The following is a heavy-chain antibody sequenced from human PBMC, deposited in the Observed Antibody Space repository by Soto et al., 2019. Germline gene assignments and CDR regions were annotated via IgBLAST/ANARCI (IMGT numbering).Heavy chain of an antibody. CDR3: ASLYSSGWYTFDAFAI. J-gene: IGHJ3*02. V-gene: IGHV3-48*01. Sequence: GGSLRLSCSAAGFTFSSYSMNWVRRAPGKGLEWVSYISSSSSTIYYADSVKGRFTISRDNAKNSLYLQMNSLRAEDTAVYYCASLYSSGWYTFDAFAIWGQGTMVTVSS. D-gene: IGHD6-19*01. CDR2: ISSSSSTI. CDR1: GFTFSSYS.